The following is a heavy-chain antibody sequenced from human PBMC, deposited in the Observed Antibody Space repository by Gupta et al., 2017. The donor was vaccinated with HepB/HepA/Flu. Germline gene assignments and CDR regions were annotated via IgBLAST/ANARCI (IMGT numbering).Heavy chain of an antibody. Sequence: QVQLQESGPGLVEASETLSLTCTVSFGSITSHYWGWIRQPPGKGLEWSGYISFSGSPNYHPSLKSRVAISMDTSKNQFSLKLSSLTAADTAMYYCVRDVVGDPIDPWGQGTLVTVSS. CDR1: FGSITSHY. D-gene: IGHD2-15*01. J-gene: IGHJ5*02. CDR2: ISFSGSP. V-gene: IGHV4-59*11. CDR3: VRDVVGDPIDP.